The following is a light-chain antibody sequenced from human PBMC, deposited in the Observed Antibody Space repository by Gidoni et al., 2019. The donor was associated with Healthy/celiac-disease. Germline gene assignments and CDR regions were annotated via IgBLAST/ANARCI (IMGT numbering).Light chain of an antibody. CDR1: QSVSSY. V-gene: IGKV3-11*01. J-gene: IGKJ5*01. Sequence: EIVLTQSPATLSVSPGERATFSCRASQSVSSYLAWYQQKPGQAPRLLIYDASNRATGIPARFSGSGSGTDFTLTINSLEPEDFAVYYCQQRSNWPFITFGQGTRLEIK. CDR3: QQRSNWPFIT. CDR2: DAS.